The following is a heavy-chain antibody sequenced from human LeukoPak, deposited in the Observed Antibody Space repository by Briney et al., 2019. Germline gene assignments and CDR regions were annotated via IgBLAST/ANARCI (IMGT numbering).Heavy chain of an antibody. CDR2: ISGSGGST. V-gene: IGHV3-23*01. J-gene: IGHJ4*02. D-gene: IGHD3-10*01. Sequence: PGGSLRLSCAASGFTFSSYSMNWVRQAPGKGLEWVSAISGSGGSTYYADSVKGRFTISRDNSKNTLYLQMNSLRAEDTAVYYCAKSIWFGELLQAYFDYWGQGTLVTVSS. CDR1: GFTFSSYS. CDR3: AKSIWFGELLQAYFDY.